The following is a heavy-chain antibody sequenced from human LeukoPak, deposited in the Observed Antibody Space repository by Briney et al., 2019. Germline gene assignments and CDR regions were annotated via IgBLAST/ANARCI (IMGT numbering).Heavy chain of an antibody. CDR2: ISSSGSYI. CDR1: TFTFSSYN. J-gene: IGHJ4*02. CDR3: VRDSGSYRPIDY. V-gene: IGHV3-21*01. Sequence: GGSLRLSCAASTFTFSSYNMNWVRQAPGKGLEWVSSISSSGSYIYYRDSVKGRFTISRDNAENSLYLEMNSLRVEDTAIYYCVRDSGSYRPIDYWGQGTLVAVSS. D-gene: IGHD1-26*01.